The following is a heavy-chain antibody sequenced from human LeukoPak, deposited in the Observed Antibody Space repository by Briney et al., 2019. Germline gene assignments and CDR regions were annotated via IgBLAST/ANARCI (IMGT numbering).Heavy chain of an antibody. D-gene: IGHD3-10*01. CDR3: ASGESPGAYYFDY. V-gene: IGHV4-59*01. Sequence: TSETLSLTCTVSGGSISSYYWSWIRQPPGKGLEWTGYIYYSGSTNYNPSLKSRVTISVDTSKNQFSLKLSSVTAADTAVYYCASGESPGAYYFDYWGQGTLVTVSS. J-gene: IGHJ4*02. CDR2: IYYSGST. CDR1: GGSISSYY.